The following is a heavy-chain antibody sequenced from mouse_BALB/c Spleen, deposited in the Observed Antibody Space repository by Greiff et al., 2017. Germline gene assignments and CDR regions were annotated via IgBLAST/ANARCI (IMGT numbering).Heavy chain of an antibody. Sequence: EVKLVESGAELVKPGASVKLSCTASGFNIKDTYMHWVKQRPEQGLEWIGRIDPANGNTKYDPKFQGKATITADTSSNTAYLQLSSLTSEDTAVYYCAKDYGPAMDYWGQGTTLTVSS. V-gene: IGHV14-3*02. D-gene: IGHD1-2*01. CDR2: IDPANGNT. CDR3: AKDYGPAMDY. CDR1: GFNIKDTY. J-gene: IGHJ2*01.